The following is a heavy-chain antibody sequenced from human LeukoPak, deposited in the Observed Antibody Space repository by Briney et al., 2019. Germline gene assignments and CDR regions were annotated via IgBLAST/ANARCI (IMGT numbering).Heavy chain of an antibody. J-gene: IGHJ4*02. Sequence: PGRSLRLSCAASGFTFSSYAMHWVRQAPGKGLEWVAVISYDGSNKYYADSVKGRFTISRDNSKNTLYLQMNSLRAEDTAVYYCARGYYDSSGSSDYWGQGTLVTVSS. V-gene: IGHV3-30-3*01. CDR1: GFTFSSYA. D-gene: IGHD3-22*01. CDR2: ISYDGSNK. CDR3: ARGYYDSSGSSDY.